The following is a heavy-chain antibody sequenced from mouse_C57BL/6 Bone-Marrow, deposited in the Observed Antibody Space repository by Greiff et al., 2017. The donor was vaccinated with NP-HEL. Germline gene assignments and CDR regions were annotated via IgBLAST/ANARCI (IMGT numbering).Heavy chain of an antibody. Sequence: QQPGAELVKPGASVKMSCKASGYTFTSYWITWVKQRPGQGLEWIGDIYPGSGSTNYNEKFKSKATLTVDTSSSTAYMQLSSLTSEDSAVYYCVKAYYYGSSYGFAYWGQGTLVTVSA. J-gene: IGHJ3*01. CDR2: IYPGSGST. D-gene: IGHD1-1*01. V-gene: IGHV1-55*01. CDR3: VKAYYYGSSYGFAY. CDR1: GYTFTSYW.